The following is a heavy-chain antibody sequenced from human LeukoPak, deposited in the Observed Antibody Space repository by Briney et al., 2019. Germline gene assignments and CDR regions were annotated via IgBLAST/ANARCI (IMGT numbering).Heavy chain of an antibody. Sequence: ASVKVSCKASGGTFSRYAISWVRQAPGQGLEWMGRIIPIFGTANYAQKFQGRVTITTDESTSTAYMELSSLRSEDTAVYYCAGGMVVTAINLDYWGQGTLVTVSS. CDR3: AGGMVVTAINLDY. V-gene: IGHV1-69*05. CDR1: GGTFSRYA. CDR2: IIPIFGTA. J-gene: IGHJ4*02. D-gene: IGHD2-21*02.